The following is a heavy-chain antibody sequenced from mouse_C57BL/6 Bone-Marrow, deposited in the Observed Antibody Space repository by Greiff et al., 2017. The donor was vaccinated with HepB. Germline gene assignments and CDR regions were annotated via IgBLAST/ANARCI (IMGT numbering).Heavy chain of an antibody. D-gene: IGHD2-4*01. V-gene: IGHV1-50*01. Sequence: VQLQQPGAELVKPGASVKLSCKASGYTFTSYWMQWVKQRPGQGLEWIGEIDPSDSYTNYNQKFKGKATLTVDTSSSTAYMQRSSLTSEGTAVYYCARARVMITTGYYFDNGGQGTTLTVSS. CDR2: IDPSDSYT. CDR3: ARARVMITTGYYFDN. CDR1: GYTFTSYW. J-gene: IGHJ2*01.